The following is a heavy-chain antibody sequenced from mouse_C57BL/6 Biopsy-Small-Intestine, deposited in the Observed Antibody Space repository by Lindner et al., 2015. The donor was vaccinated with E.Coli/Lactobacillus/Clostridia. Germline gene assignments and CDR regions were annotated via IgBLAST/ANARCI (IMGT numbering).Heavy chain of an antibody. J-gene: IGHJ4*01. CDR1: GYTFTGYW. D-gene: IGHD2-2*01. CDR3: ARRDYGYPYYAMDY. V-gene: IGHV1-9*01. CDR2: ILPGFDSV. Sequence: VQLQESGAEPMKPGASVKLSCKATGYTFTGYWIDWVKQRPGHGLEWIGEILPGFDSVNFNEKFKGKATFTADTSSNTAYMQVSSLTTEDSAIYYCARRDYGYPYYAMDYWGQGTSVTVSS.